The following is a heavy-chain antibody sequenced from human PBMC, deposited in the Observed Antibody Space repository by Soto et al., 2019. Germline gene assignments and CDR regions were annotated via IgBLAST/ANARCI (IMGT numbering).Heavy chain of an antibody. Sequence: SVKVSCKASGVTFSSYAISWVRQAPGQGLEWMGGIIPIFGTANYAQKFQGRVTITADESTSTAYMELSSLRSEDTAVYYCAKPDSYVNWFDPWGQGTLVTVSS. CDR1: GVTFSSYA. D-gene: IGHD5-18*01. CDR3: AKPDSYVNWFDP. V-gene: IGHV1-69*13. J-gene: IGHJ5*02. CDR2: IIPIFGTA.